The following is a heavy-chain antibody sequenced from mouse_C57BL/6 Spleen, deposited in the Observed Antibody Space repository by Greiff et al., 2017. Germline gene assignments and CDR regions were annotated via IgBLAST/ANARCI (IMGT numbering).Heavy chain of an antibody. J-gene: IGHJ3*01. CDR1: GYSITSGYY. CDR3: ARADSAGYVPWFAY. D-gene: IGHD3-2*02. Sequence: EVKVEESGPGLVKPSQSLSLTCSVTGYSITSGYYWNWIRQFPGNKLEWMGYISYDGSNNYNPSLKNLISITRDTSKNQFFLKLNSVTTEDTATYYCARADSAGYVPWFAYWGQGTLVTVSA. CDR2: ISYDGSN. V-gene: IGHV3-6*01.